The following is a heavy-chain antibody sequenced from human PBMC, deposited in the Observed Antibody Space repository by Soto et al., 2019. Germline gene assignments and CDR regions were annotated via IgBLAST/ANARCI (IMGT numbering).Heavy chain of an antibody. Sequence: PSETLSLTCTVSGGSISSGDYYWSWIRQPPGKGLEWIGYIYYSGSTYYNPSLKSRVTISVDTSKNQFSLKLSSVTAADTAVYYCARKFFMGRGGYYYYGMDVWGQGTTVT. CDR2: IYYSGST. CDR3: ARKFFMGRGGYYYYGMDV. CDR1: GGSISSGDYY. V-gene: IGHV4-30-4*01. D-gene: IGHD3-10*01. J-gene: IGHJ6*02.